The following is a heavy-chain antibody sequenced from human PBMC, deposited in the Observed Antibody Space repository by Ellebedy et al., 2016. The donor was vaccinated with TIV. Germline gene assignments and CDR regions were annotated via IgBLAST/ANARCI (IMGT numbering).Heavy chain of an antibody. D-gene: IGHD6-13*01. CDR1: GFDFSHYS. Sequence: GESLKISCSASGFDFSHYSMHWVRQAPGKGLEYVSAIFDTGGHTFYADSVKGRFTISRDNSKNTLFLQMSSLRAEDTALYYCVSRSAGGYGYWGQGTLVTVSS. CDR3: VSRSAGGYGY. V-gene: IGHV3-64D*06. J-gene: IGHJ4*02. CDR2: IFDTGGHT.